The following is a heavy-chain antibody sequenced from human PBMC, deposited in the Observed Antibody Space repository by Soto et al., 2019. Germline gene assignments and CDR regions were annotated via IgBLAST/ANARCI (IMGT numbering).Heavy chain of an antibody. CDR2: VFYSGST. V-gene: IGHV4-59*01. CDR1: GGFSNYY. D-gene: IGHD2-15*01. CDR3: ARGRVPSGD. J-gene: IGHJ4*02. Sequence: QVQLQESGPGLVKPSETLSLTCTVSGGFSNYYWSWIRQPPGKGLEWIGSVFYSGSTNYSPSLKSRVTIFLDTYNNQFSLQLTSVTAADTAIYYCARGRVPSGDWGQGTLVTVSS.